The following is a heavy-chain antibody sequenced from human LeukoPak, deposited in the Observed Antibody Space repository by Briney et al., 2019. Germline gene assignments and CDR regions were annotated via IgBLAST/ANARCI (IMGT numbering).Heavy chain of an antibody. CDR3: ASNILGYCSGGSCQSPYYFDY. CDR1: GYTFTSYA. Sequence: ASVKVSCKASGYTFTSYAMHWVRQAPGQRLEWMGWINAGNGNTKYSQKFQGRVTITRDTSASTAYMELSSLRSEDTAVYYCASNILGYCSGGSCQSPYYFDYWGQGTLVTVSS. D-gene: IGHD2-15*01. J-gene: IGHJ4*02. CDR2: INAGNGNT. V-gene: IGHV1-3*01.